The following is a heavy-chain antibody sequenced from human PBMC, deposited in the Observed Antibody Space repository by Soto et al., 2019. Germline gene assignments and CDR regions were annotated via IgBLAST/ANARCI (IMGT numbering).Heavy chain of an antibody. CDR3: ARDRYSSGWYDLDY. J-gene: IGHJ4*02. Sequence: QVQLVESGGGVVQPGRSLRLSCAASGFTFSSYGMHWVRQAPGKGLEWVAVIWYDGSNKYYADSVKGRFTISRDNSKNTLYLQMNSLRGEDTAVYYCARDRYSSGWYDLDYWGQGTLVTVSS. CDR1: GFTFSSYG. V-gene: IGHV3-33*01. CDR2: IWYDGSNK. D-gene: IGHD6-19*01.